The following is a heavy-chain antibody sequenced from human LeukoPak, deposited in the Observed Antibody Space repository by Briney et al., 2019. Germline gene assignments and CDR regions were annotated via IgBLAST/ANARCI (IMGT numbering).Heavy chain of an antibody. CDR1: GGSLSGYY. CDR3: ARRPYYYDSSGYSDY. V-gene: IGHV4-34*01. Sequence: SETLSLTCAVYGGSLSGYYWSWIRQPPGKGLEWIGEINHSGSTNYNPSLKSRVTISVDTSKNQFSLKLSSVTAADTAVYYCARRPYYYDSSGYSDYWGQGTLVTVSS. CDR2: INHSGST. D-gene: IGHD3-22*01. J-gene: IGHJ4*02.